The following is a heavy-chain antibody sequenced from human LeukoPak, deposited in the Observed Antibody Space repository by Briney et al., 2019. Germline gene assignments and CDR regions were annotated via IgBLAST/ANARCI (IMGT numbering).Heavy chain of an antibody. D-gene: IGHD2-2*02. CDR3: AKTPEGCSSTTCYTDY. CDR1: GFTFSDYY. V-gene: IGHV3-53*01. CDR2: FYSDTNT. Sequence: GESLRLSCAASGFTFSDYYMSWVRQPPGKGLEWASVFYSDTNTNFADSVKGRFTMSRDTSKNTLFLQMNSLRADDTAIYYCAKTPEGCSSTTCYTDYWGQGTLVTVSS. J-gene: IGHJ4*02.